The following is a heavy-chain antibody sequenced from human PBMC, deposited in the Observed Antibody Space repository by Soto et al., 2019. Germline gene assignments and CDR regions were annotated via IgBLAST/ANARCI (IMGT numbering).Heavy chain of an antibody. Sequence: GGSLRLSCAASGFTFSSYAMSWVRQAPGKGLEWVSAISGSGGSTYYADSVKGRFTISRDNSKNTLYLQMNSLRAEDTAVYYCAKQSWPPFTLVTPSVDYWGQGTLVTVSS. CDR2: ISGSGGST. J-gene: IGHJ4*02. D-gene: IGHD6-13*01. CDR3: AKQSWPPFTLVTPSVDY. V-gene: IGHV3-23*01. CDR1: GFTFSSYA.